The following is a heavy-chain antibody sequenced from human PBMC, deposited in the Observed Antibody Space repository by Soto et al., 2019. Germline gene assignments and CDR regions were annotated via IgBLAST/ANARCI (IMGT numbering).Heavy chain of an antibody. CDR1: GFTFSRYW. CDR2: ISPAGDSK. D-gene: IGHD2-8*02. V-gene: IGHV3-74*01. J-gene: IGHJ4*02. CDR3: ASWGHIVPVAPTDFDH. Sequence: EVQLMESGGGLVQPGGSLRLSCAASGFTFSRYWMNWVRQAPGKGLMWVSRISPAGDSKSYADSVEGRFTVSRDNAKNTLYLQMNSLSAEDAAMYYCASWGHIVPVAPTDFDHWGQGTLVTVSS.